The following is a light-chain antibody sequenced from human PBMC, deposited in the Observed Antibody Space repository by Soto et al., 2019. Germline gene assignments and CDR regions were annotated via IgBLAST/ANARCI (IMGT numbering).Light chain of an antibody. CDR2: AAS. V-gene: IGKV2D-29*02. CDR1: QSLLLSSGNNY. J-gene: IGKJ1*01. CDR3: MQSIELPRT. Sequence: DIVLTQSPLSLPVTPGESASISCKASQSLLLSSGNNYLDWYLQKPGQSPQLLIYAASNRFSGVPDRFSGSGSGTEFTLKISRVEAEDVGVYYCMQSIELPRTFGQGTKVDIK.